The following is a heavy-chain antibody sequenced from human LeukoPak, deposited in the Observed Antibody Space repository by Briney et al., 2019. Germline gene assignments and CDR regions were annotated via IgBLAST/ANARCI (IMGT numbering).Heavy chain of an antibody. CDR1: GYTFTSYG. J-gene: IGHJ4*02. CDR2: ISAYNGNT. D-gene: IGHD6-13*01. Sequence: ASVKVSCKASGYTFTSYGISWVRQAPGQGFEWMGWISAYNGNTNYAQKLQGRVTMTTDTSTSTAYMELRSLRSDDTAVYYCARAILRGTAPYYFDYWGQGTLVTVSS. V-gene: IGHV1-18*04. CDR3: ARAILRGTAPYYFDY.